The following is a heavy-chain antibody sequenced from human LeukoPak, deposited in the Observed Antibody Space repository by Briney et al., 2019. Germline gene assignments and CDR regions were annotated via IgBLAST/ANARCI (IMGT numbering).Heavy chain of an antibody. D-gene: IGHD5-24*01. CDR3: TRVGYIDEGIDY. CDR1: GFIFSLYC. J-gene: IGHJ4*02. CDR2: ICPDGTGI. V-gene: IGHV3-74*01. Sequence: PGGSLRLSCAASGFIFSLYCMHWVRQAPGKGPMWVSRICPDGTGISYADSVKARFTTSRDNAKNTVYLQMNSLRAEDTAIYYCTRVGYIDEGIDYWGQGTLVTVSS.